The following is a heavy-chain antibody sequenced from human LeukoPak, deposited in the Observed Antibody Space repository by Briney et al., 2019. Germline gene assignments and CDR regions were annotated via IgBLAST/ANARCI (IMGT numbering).Heavy chain of an antibody. Sequence: GGSLRLSCAASGFTFSSYGMHWVRQAPGRGLEWVAVISYDGSNKYYADSVKGRFTISRDNSKNTLYLQMNSLRSEDTAVYYCASTNGYNYLGFFEGFDYWGQGTLVTVSS. CDR2: ISYDGSNK. J-gene: IGHJ4*02. CDR3: ASTNGYNYLGFFEGFDY. V-gene: IGHV3-30*03. D-gene: IGHD5-24*01. CDR1: GFTFSSYG.